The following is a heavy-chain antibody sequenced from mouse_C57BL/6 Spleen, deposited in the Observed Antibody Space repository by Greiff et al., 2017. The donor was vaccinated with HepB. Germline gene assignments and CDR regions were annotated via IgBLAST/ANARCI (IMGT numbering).Heavy chain of an antibody. J-gene: IGHJ4*01. CDR2: IDPNSGGT. V-gene: IGHV1-72*01. CDR1: GYTFTSYW. Sequence: QVQLQQPGAELVKPGASVKLSCKASGYTFTSYWMHWVKQRPGRGLEWIGRIDPNSGGTKYNEKFKSKATLTVDTPSSTAYMQLSSLTSANSAVYYCARGAYYYYCSSPYAMDVWGQGTSVTVSS. CDR3: ARGAYYYYCSSPYAMDV. D-gene: IGHD1-1*01.